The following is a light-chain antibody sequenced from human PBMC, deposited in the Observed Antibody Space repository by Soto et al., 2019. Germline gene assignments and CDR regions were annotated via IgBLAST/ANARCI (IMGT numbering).Light chain of an antibody. CDR3: QQYGSSPLT. CDR2: GAS. Sequence: EIVLTQSPGTLSLSPGERATLSCRASQSVRSNELAWYLQKPGQAPRLLIYGASSRATAIPDRVSGSGSGTDFTLTISRLEPDDFAVYYCQQYGSSPLTFGGGTKVEFK. J-gene: IGKJ4*01. CDR1: QSVRSNE. V-gene: IGKV3-20*01.